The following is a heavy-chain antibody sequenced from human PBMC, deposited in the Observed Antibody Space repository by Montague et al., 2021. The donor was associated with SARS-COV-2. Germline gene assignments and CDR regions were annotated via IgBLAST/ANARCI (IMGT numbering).Heavy chain of an antibody. CDR1: GFSLSTSGMC. CDR3: ARNYGTRRPFDY. D-gene: IGHD4-17*01. CDR2: IDWDDDK. V-gene: IGHV2-70*11. J-gene: IGHJ4*02. Sequence: PALVKPTQTLTLTCTFSGFSLSTSGMCVSWIRQPPGKALEWLARIDWDDDKYYSTSLKTRITISKDTSKNQVVLTMTNMDPVDTATYYCARNYGTRRPFDYWGQGTLVTVSP.